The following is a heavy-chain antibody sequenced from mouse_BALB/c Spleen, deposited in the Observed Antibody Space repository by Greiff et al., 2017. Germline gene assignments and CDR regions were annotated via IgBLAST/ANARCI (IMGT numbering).Heavy chain of an antibody. CDR2: ISSGGSYT. CDR1: GFTFSSYA. V-gene: IGHV5-9-4*01. Sequence: DVHLVESGGGLVKPGGSLKLSCAASGFTFSSYAMSWVRQSPEKRLEWVAEISSGGSYTYYPDTVTGRFTISRDNAKNTLYLEMSSLRSEDTAMYYCARNYGYAMDYWGQGTSVTVSS. D-gene: IGHD1-1*01. CDR3: ARNYGYAMDY. J-gene: IGHJ4*01.